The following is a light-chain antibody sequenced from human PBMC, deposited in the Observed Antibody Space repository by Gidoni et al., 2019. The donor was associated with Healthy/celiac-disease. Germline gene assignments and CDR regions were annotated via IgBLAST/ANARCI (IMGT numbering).Light chain of an antibody. J-gene: IGKJ1*01. CDR3: QQYNSYAGT. CDR2: KAS. Sequence: DLQMTQSPSTLSASVGDRVTITCRASQSISSWLAWYQQKPGKAPKLLIYKASSLESGVPSRVSGSGSGTEFTLTISSLQPEDFATYYCQQYNSYAGTFGQGTKVEIK. CDR1: QSISSW. V-gene: IGKV1-5*03.